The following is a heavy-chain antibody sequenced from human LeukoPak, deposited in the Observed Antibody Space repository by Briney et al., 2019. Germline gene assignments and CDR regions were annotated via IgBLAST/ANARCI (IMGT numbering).Heavy chain of an antibody. J-gene: IGHJ4*02. CDR1: GGISSSYY. Sequence: PSETLSLTCIVSGGISSSYYWGWVRQPPGKGLEWVASIYYTGTTYYNPSLKSRLTISVDTSKNQFSLKLSSVTAADTAVYYCARQYCSGGSCYLVDYWGQGTLVTVSS. D-gene: IGHD2-15*01. CDR2: IYYTGTT. V-gene: IGHV4-59*08. CDR3: ARQYCSGGSCYLVDY.